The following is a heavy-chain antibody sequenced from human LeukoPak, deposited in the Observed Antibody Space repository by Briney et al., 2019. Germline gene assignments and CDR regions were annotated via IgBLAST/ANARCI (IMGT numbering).Heavy chain of an antibody. CDR3: ARGGIAARHNWFDP. CDR2: INHSGST. J-gene: IGHJ5*02. Sequence: PSETLSLTCAVYGGSFSGYYWSWIRQPPGKGLEWIGEINHSGSTNYNPSLKSRVTISVDTSKNQFSLKLSSVTAADTAVYYCARGGIAARHNWFDPWGQGTLVTVSS. D-gene: IGHD6-6*01. V-gene: IGHV4-34*01. CDR1: GGSFSGYY.